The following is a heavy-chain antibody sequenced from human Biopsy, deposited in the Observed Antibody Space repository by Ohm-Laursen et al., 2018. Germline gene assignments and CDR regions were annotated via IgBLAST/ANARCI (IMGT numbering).Heavy chain of an antibody. CDR2: INPDSGVT. CDR3: ARDKYRSWNYFDN. D-gene: IGHD6-19*01. J-gene: IGHJ4*02. V-gene: IGHV1-2*02. Sequence: SVKVSCKASGYTFSGYYMHWVRQAPGQGLEWMGWINPDSGVTNYAQKFQGRVTMTRDTSTSTAYMELSRLGSDDTAVYYCARDKYRSWNYFDNWGQGSLVTVSS. CDR1: GYTFSGYY.